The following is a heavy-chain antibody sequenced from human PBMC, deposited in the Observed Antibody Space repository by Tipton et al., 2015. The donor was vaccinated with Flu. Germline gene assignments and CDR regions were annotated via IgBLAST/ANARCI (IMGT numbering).Heavy chain of an antibody. D-gene: IGHD6-13*01. CDR3: ARSPPALQQLSDWFDP. Sequence: SLRLSCAASGFTFSSYAMHWVRQAPGKGLEWVAVISYDGSNKYYADSVKGRFTISRDNSKNTLYLQMSSLRAEDTAVYYCARSPPALQQLSDWFDPWGQGTLVTVSS. J-gene: IGHJ5*02. CDR1: GFTFSSYA. V-gene: IGHV3-30*04. CDR2: ISYDGSNK.